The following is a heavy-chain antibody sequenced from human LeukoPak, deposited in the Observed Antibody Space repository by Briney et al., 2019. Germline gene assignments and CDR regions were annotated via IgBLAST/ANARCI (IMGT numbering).Heavy chain of an antibody. CDR2: MNPNSGGT. Sequence: ASVKVSCKASGYTFTTYDINWVRQATGQGLEWMGWMNPNSGGTNYAQKFQGRVTMTRDTSISTAYMELSRLRSDDTAVYYCARDLVVGYCSGGSCYSGLYYFDYWGQGTLVTVSS. CDR1: GYTFTTYD. CDR3: ARDLVVGYCSGGSCYSGLYYFDY. V-gene: IGHV1-2*02. D-gene: IGHD2-15*01. J-gene: IGHJ4*02.